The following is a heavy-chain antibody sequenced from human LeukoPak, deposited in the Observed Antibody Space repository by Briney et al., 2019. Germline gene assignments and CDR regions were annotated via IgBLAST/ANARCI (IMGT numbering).Heavy chain of an antibody. D-gene: IGHD4-17*01. CDR2: INPSGGST. V-gene: IGHV1-46*01. J-gene: IGHJ4*02. CDR3: ARDWSYGDYVVFPDY. Sequence: GASVKVSCKASGYTFTSYYMHWVRQALGQGLEWMGIINPSGGSTSYAQKFQGRVTMTRDMSTSTVYMELSSLRSEDTAVYYCARDWSYGDYVVFPDYWGQGTLVTVSS. CDR1: GYTFTSYY.